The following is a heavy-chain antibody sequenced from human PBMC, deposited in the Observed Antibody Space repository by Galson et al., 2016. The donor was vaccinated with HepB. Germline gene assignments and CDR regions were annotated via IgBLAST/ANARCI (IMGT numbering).Heavy chain of an antibody. D-gene: IGHD2-2*01. CDR3: AKDSGCPNTGCHNNWFDP. CDR2: ISYDGRLK. V-gene: IGHV3-30*18. J-gene: IGHJ5*02. CDR1: GFTFSNYG. Sequence: SLRLSCAASGFTFSNYGMHWVRQAPGKGLEWVALISYDGRLKYYADSVKGRFTISRDNSKNTQYLHMNSLRAEDTAVYYCAKDSGCPNTGCHNNWFDPWGQGTLVTVSS.